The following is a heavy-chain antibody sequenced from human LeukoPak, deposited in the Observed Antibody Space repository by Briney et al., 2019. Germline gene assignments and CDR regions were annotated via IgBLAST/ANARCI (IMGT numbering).Heavy chain of an antibody. CDR2: INPSGGST. CDR3: ARDPGPIVVVPAAMDY. Sequence: ASVKVSCKASGYTFTSYYMHWVRQAPGQGLEWMGIINPSGGSTSYAQKFQGRVTMTRDTSTSTAYMELRSLRSDDTAVYYCARDPGPIVVVPAAMDYWGQGTLVTVSS. J-gene: IGHJ4*02. CDR1: GYTFTSYY. D-gene: IGHD2-2*01. V-gene: IGHV1-46*01.